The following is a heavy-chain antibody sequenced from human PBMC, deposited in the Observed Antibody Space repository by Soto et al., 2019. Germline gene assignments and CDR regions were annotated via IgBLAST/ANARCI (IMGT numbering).Heavy chain of an antibody. V-gene: IGHV4-39*01. CDR3: ARRKLWFGAGETNDY. D-gene: IGHD3-10*01. CDR2: IYYSGST. CDR1: GGSISSSSYY. Sequence: QLQLQESGPGLVKPSETLSLTCTVSGGSISSSSYYWGWIRQPPGKGLEWIGSIYYSGSTYYNPSLKSRVTISVDTSKNQFSLKLSSVTAADTAVYYCARRKLWFGAGETNDYWGQGTLVTVSS. J-gene: IGHJ4*02.